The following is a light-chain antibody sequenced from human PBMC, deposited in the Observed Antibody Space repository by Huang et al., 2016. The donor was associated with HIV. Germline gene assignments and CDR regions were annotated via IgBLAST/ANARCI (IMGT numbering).Light chain of an antibody. J-gene: IGKJ1*01. Sequence: IQLTQSPSSLSASVGDRVTITYRSSQGISSYLARYPHKPGKAPKVLIYSASNLQSGVPSRFSGSGSGTDFTLTISSLQPEDFATYYCQQLNSYPPTFGQGTKVEIK. CDR3: QQLNSYPPT. CDR2: SAS. V-gene: IGKV1-9*01. CDR1: QGISSY.